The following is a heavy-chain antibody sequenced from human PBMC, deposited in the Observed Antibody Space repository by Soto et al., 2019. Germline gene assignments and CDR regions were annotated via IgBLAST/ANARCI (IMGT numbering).Heavy chain of an antibody. Sequence: EVQLVESGGGLVQPGRSLRLSCAASGFTFDDYAMHWVRQAPGKGLEWVSGISWNSGSIGYADSVKGRFTISRDNAKNSLYLQMNSLRAEDTALYYCAKGRGYGEGDDAFDIWGQGTIVTVSS. J-gene: IGHJ3*02. CDR3: AKGRGYGEGDDAFDI. CDR1: GFTFDDYA. CDR2: ISWNSGSI. D-gene: IGHD4-17*01. V-gene: IGHV3-9*01.